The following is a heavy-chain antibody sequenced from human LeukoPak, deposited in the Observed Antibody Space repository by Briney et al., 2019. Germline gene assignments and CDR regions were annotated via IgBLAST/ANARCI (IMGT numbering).Heavy chain of an antibody. CDR2: ISGSGGST. CDR1: GFTFSSYA. V-gene: IGHV3-23*01. CDR3: AKGLSAAGDYYFDY. D-gene: IGHD2-21*01. J-gene: IGHJ4*02. Sequence: TGGSLRLSCAASGFTFSSYAMSWVRQAPGKGLEWVSAISGSGGSTYYADSVKGRFTISRDNSKNTLYLQMKSLRVEATAVYYCAKGLSAAGDYYFDYWGQGALVTVSS.